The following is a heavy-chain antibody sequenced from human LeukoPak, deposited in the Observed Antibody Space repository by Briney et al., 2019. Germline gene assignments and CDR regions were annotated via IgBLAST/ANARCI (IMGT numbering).Heavy chain of an antibody. CDR2: INDSGST. V-gene: IGHV4-39*07. J-gene: IGHJ5*02. CDR1: GGSISTSTYY. CDR3: ARDGCYSTSCYGGTNNWFDP. Sequence: KPSETLSLTCTVSGGSISTSTYYWGWIRQPPGKGLEWIGEINDSGSTNYNPSLKSRVTVSVDTSKNQFSLKLSSVTAADTAVYYCARDGCYSTSCYGGTNNWFDPWGQGTLVTVSS. D-gene: IGHD2-2*01.